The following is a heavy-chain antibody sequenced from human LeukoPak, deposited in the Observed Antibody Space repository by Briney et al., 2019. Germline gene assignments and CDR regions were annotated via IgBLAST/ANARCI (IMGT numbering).Heavy chain of an antibody. CDR1: GYTFTSYG. J-gene: IGHJ4*02. CDR3: ARGGDYGDYPDY. D-gene: IGHD4-17*01. CDR2: ISAYNGKT. V-gene: IGHV1-18*01. Sequence: ASVTVSCMASGYTFTSYGISWVRQAPGQGLEWMGWISAYNGKTNYAQKLQGRVTMTTDTSTRTAYMELRSLRSDDKAVYYCARGGDYGDYPDYWGQGTLVTVSS.